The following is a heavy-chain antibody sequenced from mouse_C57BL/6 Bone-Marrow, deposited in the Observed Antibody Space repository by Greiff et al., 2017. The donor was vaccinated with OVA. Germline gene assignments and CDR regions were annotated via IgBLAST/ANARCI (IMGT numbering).Heavy chain of an antibody. CDR3: ARQLRLRYGDY. D-gene: IGHD3-2*02. CDR2: IHPNSGST. Sequence: QVQLQQPGAELVKPGASVKLSCKASGYTFTSYWMHWVKQRPGQGLEWIGMIHPNSGSTNYNEKFKSKATLTVDKSSSTAYMQLSSLTSEDSAVYYCARQLRLRYGDYWGQGTTLTVSS. V-gene: IGHV1-64*01. J-gene: IGHJ2*01. CDR1: GYTFTSYW.